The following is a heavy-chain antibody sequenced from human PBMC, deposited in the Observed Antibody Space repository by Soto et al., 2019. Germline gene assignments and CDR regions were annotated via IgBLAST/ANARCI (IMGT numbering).Heavy chain of an antibody. V-gene: IGHV3-15*05. J-gene: IGHJ4*02. D-gene: IGHD1-26*01. CDR2: VKRKSDGETT. CDR1: GFIFGGAW. Sequence: GGSLRLSCAGSGFIFGGAWLSSVRQAPGKGLEWVGRVKRKSDGETTDYAAPVTGRFTISRDDSKPTVYLQMNSLKIEDTGIYYCVAGSPFEYWGQGTLVTVSS. CDR3: VAGSPFEY.